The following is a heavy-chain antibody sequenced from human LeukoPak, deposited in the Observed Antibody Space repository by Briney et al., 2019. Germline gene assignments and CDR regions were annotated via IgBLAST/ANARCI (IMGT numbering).Heavy chain of an antibody. CDR3: ARGRPNIVVVPAAPYYYYYYMDV. V-gene: IGHV1-8*01. D-gene: IGHD2-2*01. CDR1: GYTFTSYD. J-gene: IGHJ6*03. CDR2: MNPNSGNT. Sequence: ASVKVSCKASGYTFTSYDINWARQATGQGLEWMGWMNPNSGNTGYAQKFQGRVTMTRNTSISTAYMELSNLRSEDTAVYYCARGRPNIVVVPAAPYYYYYYMDVWGKGTTVTVSS.